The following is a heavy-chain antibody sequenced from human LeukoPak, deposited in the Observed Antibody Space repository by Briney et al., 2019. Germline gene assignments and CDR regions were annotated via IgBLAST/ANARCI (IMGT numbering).Heavy chain of an antibody. D-gene: IGHD2-21*02. CDR2: LYHSGST. CDR3: AGAYCGGGCYSGRAFDI. Sequence: PSETLSLTCTVSGYSISSGYYWGWIRQPPGKGLEGIGSLYHSGSTYYNPSLKSRVTISVDTSKNQFSLKLSSVTAADTAVYYCAGAYCGGGCYSGRAFDIWGQGTMVTVSS. J-gene: IGHJ3*02. V-gene: IGHV4-38-2*02. CDR1: GYSISSGYY.